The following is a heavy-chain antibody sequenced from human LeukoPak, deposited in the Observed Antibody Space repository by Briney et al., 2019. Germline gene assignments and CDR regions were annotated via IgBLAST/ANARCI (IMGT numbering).Heavy chain of an antibody. J-gene: IGHJ4*02. D-gene: IGHD6-13*01. Sequence: SETLSLTCAVYGGSFSSYYWSWIRQPPGKGLEWIGYICYSGSTNYNPSLKSRVTISVDTSKNQFSLKLSSVTAADTAVYYCARFPPSSRDYWGQGTLVTVSS. CDR2: ICYSGST. CDR1: GGSFSSYY. V-gene: IGHV4-59*08. CDR3: ARFPPSSRDY.